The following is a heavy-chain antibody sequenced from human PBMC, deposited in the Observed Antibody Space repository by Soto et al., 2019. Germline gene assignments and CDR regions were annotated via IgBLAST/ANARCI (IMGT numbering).Heavy chain of an antibody. D-gene: IGHD3-22*01. CDR1: GYTFTSYD. V-gene: IGHV1-3*01. J-gene: IGHJ4*02. Sequence: ASVKVSCKASGYTFTSYDMHWVRQAPGQRLEWMGWINAGNGNTKYSQKFEDRVTMTTATSTNTVFLELRSLKSDDTVIYYCARDRLRGYDSSGFYSWGQGTMVTVPQ. CDR2: INAGNGNT. CDR3: ARDRLRGYDSSGFYS.